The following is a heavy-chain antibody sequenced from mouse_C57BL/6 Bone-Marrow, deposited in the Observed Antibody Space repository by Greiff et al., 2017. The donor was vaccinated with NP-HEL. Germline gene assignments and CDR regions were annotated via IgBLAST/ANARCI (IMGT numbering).Heavy chain of an antibody. CDR3: ARSRGSYYYGSSFHWYFDV. J-gene: IGHJ1*03. Sequence: QVQLQQPGAELVRPGTSVKLSCKASGYTFTSYWMHWVKQRPGQGLEWIGVIDPSDSYTNYNQQFKGKATLTVDTSSSTAYMQLSSLTSEDSAVYYCARSRGSYYYGSSFHWYFDVWGTGTTVTVSS. D-gene: IGHD1-1*01. CDR2: IDPSDSYT. CDR1: GYTFTSYW. V-gene: IGHV1-59*01.